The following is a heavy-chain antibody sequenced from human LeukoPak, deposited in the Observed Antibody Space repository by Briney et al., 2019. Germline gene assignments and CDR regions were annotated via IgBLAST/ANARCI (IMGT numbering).Heavy chain of an antibody. V-gene: IGHV3-30-3*01. CDR2: ISYDGSNK. J-gene: IGHJ4*02. Sequence: PGGSLRLSCAASAFTFSSYAIHWVRQAPGKGLEWVALISYDGSNKYYADSVKGRFTISRDNSKNTLYLQMNSLRPEDTAVYYCARDTAMVLFYFDYWGQGTLVTVSS. CDR1: AFTFSSYA. CDR3: ARDTAMVLFYFDY. D-gene: IGHD5-18*01.